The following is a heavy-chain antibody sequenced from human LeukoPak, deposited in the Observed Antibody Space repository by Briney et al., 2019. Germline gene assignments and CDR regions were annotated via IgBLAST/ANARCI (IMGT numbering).Heavy chain of an antibody. Sequence: ASVKVSCKASGYTFTGYYMHWVRQAPGQGLEWMGWINPNSGGTNYAQKFQGRVTMTRDTSISTAYMELSRLTSDDTAMFHCARDPPGTTAFDLWGQGTMVTVSS. CDR1: GYTFTGYY. V-gene: IGHV1-2*02. D-gene: IGHD1-1*01. J-gene: IGHJ3*01. CDR3: ARDPPGTTAFDL. CDR2: INPNSGGT.